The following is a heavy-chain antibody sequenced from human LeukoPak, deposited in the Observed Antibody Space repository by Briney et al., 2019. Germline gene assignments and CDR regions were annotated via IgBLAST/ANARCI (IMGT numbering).Heavy chain of an antibody. V-gene: IGHV4-39*07. CDR1: GGSISSSSYY. CDR2: IYYSGST. D-gene: IGHD4-11*01. CDR3: AREGGLQHHFDY. Sequence: SETLSLTCTVSGGSISSSSYYWGWIRQPPGKGLEWIGSIYYSGSTYYNPSLKSRVTISVDTSKNQFSLKLSSVTAADTAVYYYAREGGLQHHFDYWGQGTLVTVSS. J-gene: IGHJ4*02.